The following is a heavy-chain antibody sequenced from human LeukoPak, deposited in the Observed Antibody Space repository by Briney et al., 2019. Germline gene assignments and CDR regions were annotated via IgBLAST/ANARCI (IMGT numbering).Heavy chain of an antibody. Sequence: AASVKVSCKASGYTFTSYGISWVRQAPGQGLEWMGWISAYNGNTNYAQKLQGRVTMTTDTSTSTAYMELRSLRSDDTAVYYCAREYYDYVWGSYKRFDPWGQGTLVTVSS. CDR1: GYTFTSYG. CDR3: AREYYDYVWGSYKRFDP. CDR2: ISAYNGNT. J-gene: IGHJ5*02. V-gene: IGHV1-18*04. D-gene: IGHD3-16*01.